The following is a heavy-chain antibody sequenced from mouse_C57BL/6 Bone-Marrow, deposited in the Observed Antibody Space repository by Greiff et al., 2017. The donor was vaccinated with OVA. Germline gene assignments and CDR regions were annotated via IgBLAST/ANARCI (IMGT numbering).Heavy chain of an antibody. Sequence: DVKLVESGGGLVQLGESLKLYCESNEYEFPSHDMSWVRKTPEKRLELVAAITSDGGSTYYPDTMERRFSISRDNTKKTLYLQMSSLRSEDTALYYCARWGPWFAYWGQGTLVTVSA. V-gene: IGHV5-2*01. CDR3: ARWGPWFAY. CDR2: ITSDGGST. CDR1: EYEFPSHD. J-gene: IGHJ3*01.